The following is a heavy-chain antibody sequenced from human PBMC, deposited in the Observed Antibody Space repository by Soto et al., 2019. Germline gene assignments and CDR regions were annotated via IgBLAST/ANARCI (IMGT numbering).Heavy chain of an antibody. CDR2: ISDDGDST. CDR3: TTEGWSLPFDAFDI. V-gene: IGHV3-23*01. Sequence: GSLRLSCAVSRFTFSSYGMNWVRQAPGKGLEWVSSISDDGDSTYYADSVKDRFTISGDNSKNTLYLQMNSLRAEDTAVYYCTTEGWSLPFDAFDIWGQGTMVTVSS. D-gene: IGHD3-22*01. CDR1: RFTFSSYG. J-gene: IGHJ3*02.